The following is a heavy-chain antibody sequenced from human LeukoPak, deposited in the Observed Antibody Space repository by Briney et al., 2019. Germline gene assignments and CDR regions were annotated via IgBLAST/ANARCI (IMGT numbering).Heavy chain of an antibody. Sequence: GGSLRLSCAASGFTFSAYWMSWVRQAPGKGLEWVANIKRDGGEKYYVDSVKGRFTISRDNSKNTLYLQMNSLRAEDTAVYYCAKDLGITMIVVVITGFDYWGQGTLVAVSS. CDR3: AKDLGITMIVVVITGFDY. CDR1: GFTFSAYW. V-gene: IGHV3-7*03. D-gene: IGHD3-22*01. J-gene: IGHJ4*02. CDR2: IKRDGGEK.